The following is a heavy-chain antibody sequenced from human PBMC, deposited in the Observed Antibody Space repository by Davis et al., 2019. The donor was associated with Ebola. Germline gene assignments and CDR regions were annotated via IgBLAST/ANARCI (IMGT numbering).Heavy chain of an antibody. CDR3: ARVAITGRLYFQH. D-gene: IGHD1-20*01. CDR1: GYTFSGHY. V-gene: IGHV1-2*02. CDR2: INPNSGRT. Sequence: ASVKVSCKASGYTFSGHYMHWVRQAPGQGLEWMGWINPNSGRTNLAQKFQGRVTMTRDTSISTAYMELSRLRSDDTAVYYCARVAITGRLYFQHWGQGTLVTVSS. J-gene: IGHJ1*01.